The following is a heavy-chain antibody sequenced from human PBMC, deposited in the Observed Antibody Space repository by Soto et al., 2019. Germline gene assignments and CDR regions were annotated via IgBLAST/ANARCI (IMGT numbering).Heavy chain of an antibody. CDR3: ARARLSRSWWFDP. CDR1: GGYISSYY. CDR2: IYYSGST. V-gene: IGHV4-59*01. J-gene: IGHJ5*02. D-gene: IGHD3-10*01. Sequence: SETLSLTCTVSGGYISSYYWSWIRQPPGKGLEWIGYIYYSGSTNYNPSLKSRVTISVDTSKNQFSLKLSSVTAADTAVYYCARARLSRSWWFDPWGQGTLVTVSS.